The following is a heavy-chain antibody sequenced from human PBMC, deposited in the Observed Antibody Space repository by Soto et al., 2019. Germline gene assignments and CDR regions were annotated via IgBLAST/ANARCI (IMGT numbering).Heavy chain of an antibody. Sequence: HPGGSLRLSCAASGFAFFSFAFIWCRQAPGKGLEWVSAISGSGDGTDYAASVKGRFTISRDNSKNTLYLQMNSLRAEDTAVYYCAGPGYSSQDYWGQGALVTVSS. CDR1: GFAFFSFA. D-gene: IGHD5-18*01. CDR3: AGPGYSSQDY. CDR2: ISGSGDGT. J-gene: IGHJ4*02. V-gene: IGHV3-23*01.